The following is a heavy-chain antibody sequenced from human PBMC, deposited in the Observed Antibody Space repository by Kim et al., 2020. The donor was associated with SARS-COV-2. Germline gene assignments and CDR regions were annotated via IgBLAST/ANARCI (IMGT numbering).Heavy chain of an antibody. D-gene: IGHD1-26*01. J-gene: IGHJ6*03. CDR3: AREGGVGATGYYYYMDV. Sequence: LKGRVTISVDTSKNQFCLKLSSVTAADTAVYYCAREGGVGATGYYYYMDVWGKGTTVTVSS. V-gene: IGHV4-34*01.